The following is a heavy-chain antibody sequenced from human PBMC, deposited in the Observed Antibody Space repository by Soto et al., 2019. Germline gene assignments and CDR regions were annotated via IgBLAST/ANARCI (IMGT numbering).Heavy chain of an antibody. CDR3: GRRPGPLVSVLYIYPVDAPETPSDVDV. Sequence: QMQLVQSGGGVVQPGRSLRLSCAASGFTFSHYRMHWVRQAPGKGLEWVAVVSFDGSNKYYRDSVKGRFTISKDNGKNSLYLHMNYLRHDERAVYYCGRRPGPLVSVLYIYPVDAPETPSDVDVWCQGTSATVSS. CDR2: VSFDGSNK. V-gene: IGHV3-30*03. J-gene: IGHJ6*02. D-gene: IGHD2-21*02. CDR1: GFTFSHYR.